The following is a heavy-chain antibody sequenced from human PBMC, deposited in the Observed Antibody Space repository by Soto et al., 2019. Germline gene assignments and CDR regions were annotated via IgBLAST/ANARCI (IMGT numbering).Heavy chain of an antibody. CDR1: GFTFSTYG. CDR3: AKDLQSYGDYDYYCYGMDV. Sequence: QVQLVESGGGEVQPGRSLTISCAASGFTFSTYGMHWVRQTPGKGLEWVAVISYDGTNKFYSDSVKGRFTIPRDNFKNTLTLHINSLRADDPAVYSCAKDLQSYGDYDYYCYGMDVWGLGTRVTVSS. J-gene: IGHJ6*02. V-gene: IGHV3-30*18. CDR2: ISYDGTNK. D-gene: IGHD4-17*01.